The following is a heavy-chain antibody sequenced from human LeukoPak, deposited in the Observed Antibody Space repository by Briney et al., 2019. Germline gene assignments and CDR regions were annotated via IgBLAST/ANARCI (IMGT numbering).Heavy chain of an antibody. CDR2: INWNGGST. Sequence: PGGSLRLSCAASGFTFDDYGMSWVRQAPGKGLEWVSGINWNGGSTGYADSVKGRFTISRDNARNSLYLQMNSLRAEDTALYYCAGGRGPLTNPNPLDAFDIWGQGTMVTVSS. CDR3: AGGRGPLTNPNPLDAFDI. J-gene: IGHJ3*02. D-gene: IGHD2-2*01. CDR1: GFTFDDYG. V-gene: IGHV3-20*04.